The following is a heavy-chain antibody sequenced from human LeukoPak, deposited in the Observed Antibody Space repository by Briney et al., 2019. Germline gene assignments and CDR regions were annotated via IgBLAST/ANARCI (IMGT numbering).Heavy chain of an antibody. CDR2: ISGSGGST. CDR3: AKVNWNSDY. CDR1: GFTVSSNY. J-gene: IGHJ4*02. D-gene: IGHD1-1*01. Sequence: GGSLRLSCAASGFTVSSNYMSWVRQAPGKGLEWVSAISGSGGSTYYADSVKGRFTISRDNSKNTLYLQMNSLRAEDTAVYYCAKVNWNSDYWGQGTLVTVSS. V-gene: IGHV3-23*01.